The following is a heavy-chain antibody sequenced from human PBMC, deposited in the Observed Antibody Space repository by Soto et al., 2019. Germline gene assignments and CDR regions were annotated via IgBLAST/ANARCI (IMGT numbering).Heavy chain of an antibody. D-gene: IGHD3-16*01. Sequence: QVQLQESGPGLVKPSQTLSLTCTVSGGSISSGDYYWSWIRQPPGKGLEWIGYIYYSGSTYYNPSLTSRVTLSVDTAKNQFSLKLSSVTAADTAVYYCASHDYAHYVMDVWGQGTTVTVSS. V-gene: IGHV4-30-4*01. J-gene: IGHJ6*02. CDR3: ASHDYAHYVMDV. CDR1: GGSISSGDYY. CDR2: IYYSGST.